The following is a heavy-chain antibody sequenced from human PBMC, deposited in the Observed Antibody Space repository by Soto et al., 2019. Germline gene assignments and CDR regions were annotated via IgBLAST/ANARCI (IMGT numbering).Heavy chain of an antibody. CDR2: TYTGGST. CDR3: ARDPPITSDYAMDV. D-gene: IGHD1-20*01. J-gene: IGHJ6*02. Sequence: GGSLRLSCAASGFALSSSYMMWVRQAPGKWLEWVSVTYTGGSTHYADSVKGRFTISRDDSSNTLFLQMNSLRAEDTAVYYCARDPPITSDYAMDVWGQGXTVTVYS. V-gene: IGHV3-53*01. CDR1: GFALSSSY.